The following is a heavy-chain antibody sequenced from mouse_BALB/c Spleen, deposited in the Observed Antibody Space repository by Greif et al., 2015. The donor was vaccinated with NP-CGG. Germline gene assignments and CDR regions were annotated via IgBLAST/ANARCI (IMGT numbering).Heavy chain of an antibody. J-gene: IGHJ2*01. V-gene: IGHV5-4*02. CDR2: ISEGGSYT. D-gene: IGHD4-1*01. CDR1: GFTFSDYY. Sequence: EVKVVESGGVLVKPGGSRKLSCTASGFTFSDYYMYWVRQTPEKRLEWVATISEGGSYTYYPDSVKGRFTISRDNAKNNLYLQMSSLKSEDTAMYYCARDGVTGTGFDYWGQGTTLTVSS. CDR3: ARDGVTGTGFDY.